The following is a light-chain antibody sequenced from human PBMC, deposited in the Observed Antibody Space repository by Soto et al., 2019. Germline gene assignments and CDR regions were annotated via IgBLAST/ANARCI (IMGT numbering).Light chain of an antibody. CDR1: HSVSSSY. CDR2: GAS. J-gene: IGKJ5*01. CDR3: QQRSNWPPENN. V-gene: IGKV3D-20*02. Sequence: EIVLTQSPATLSLSPGERSTHSCRASHSVSSSYLAWYRQKPGQAPRLLIYGASSRATGIPDRFSGSGSGTDFTLTISSLEPEDFAVYYCQQRSNWPPENNFGQGTRLEIK.